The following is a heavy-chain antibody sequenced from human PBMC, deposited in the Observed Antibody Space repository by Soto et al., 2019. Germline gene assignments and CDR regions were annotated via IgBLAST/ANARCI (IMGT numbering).Heavy chain of an antibody. V-gene: IGHV4-31*03. CDR1: GDSISRGGYY. Sequence: QVQLQESGPGLVKPSQTLSLSCTVSGDSISRGGYYWNWIRQPPRKGLEWIGYIYHSGSTNYNPSLRRRATILVDTSKSQLSLELTNVTAADTAVYYCVRDGAGAYGLAGFGPWGQGILVTVSS. D-gene: IGHD2-21*01. J-gene: IGHJ5*02. CDR2: IYHSGST. CDR3: VRDGAGAYGLAGFGP.